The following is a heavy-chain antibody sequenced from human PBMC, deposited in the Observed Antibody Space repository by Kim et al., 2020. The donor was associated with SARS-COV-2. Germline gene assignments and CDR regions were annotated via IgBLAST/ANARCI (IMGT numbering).Heavy chain of an antibody. CDR2: LCTSGST. CDR1: GGSIGVYC. D-gene: IGHD3-22*01. V-gene: IGHV4-4*07. J-gene: IGHJ4*02. Sequence: SETLSLTCSVSGGSIGVYCWSWIRQPAGKGLQWIGRLCTSGSTNSNPSLKSRVTMSVDTSKNEFSLNLSSMTAADTAVYYCARNHYDATAYHQLYFDYWGQGILVTVSS. CDR3: ARNHYDATAYHQLYFDY.